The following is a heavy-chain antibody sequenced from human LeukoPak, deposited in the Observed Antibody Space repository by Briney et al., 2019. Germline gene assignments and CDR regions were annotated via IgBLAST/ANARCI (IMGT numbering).Heavy chain of an antibody. CDR2: IKQDGTEK. CDR3: ARSYGGWFDP. V-gene: IGHV3-7*01. J-gene: IGHJ5*02. CDR1: GFTFTTYW. D-gene: IGHD3-10*01. Sequence: GGSLRLSCAASGFTFTTYWMSWVRQAPGKGLEWVASIKQDGTEKYYLSSVWGRFAISRDNAKNSVDLQMNSLRAEDTAVYYCARSYGGWFDPWGQGTLVTVSS.